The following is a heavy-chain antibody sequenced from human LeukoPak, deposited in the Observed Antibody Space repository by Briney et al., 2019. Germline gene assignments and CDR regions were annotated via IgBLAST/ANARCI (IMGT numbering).Heavy chain of an antibody. J-gene: IGHJ4*02. Sequence: SETLSLTCAVYGGSFSGYYWSWIRQPPGKGLEWIGETNHSGSTNYNPSLKSRVTISVDTSKNQFSLKLSSVTAADTAVYYCARLTNIAVADYWGKGILVTVSS. V-gene: IGHV4-34*01. D-gene: IGHD6-19*01. CDR2: TNHSGST. CDR3: ARLTNIAVADY. CDR1: GGSFSGYY.